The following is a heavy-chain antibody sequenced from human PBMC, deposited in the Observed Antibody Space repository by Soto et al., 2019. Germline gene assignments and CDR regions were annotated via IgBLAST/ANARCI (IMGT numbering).Heavy chain of an antibody. Sequence: SVKVSCKASGGTFSSYANSWVRQAPGQGLEWMGGIIPIFGTANYAQKFQGRVTITADESTSTAYMELSSLRSEDTAVYYCARVRCSGGSCYKEFDYWGQGTLVTVSS. CDR3: ARVRCSGGSCYKEFDY. J-gene: IGHJ4*02. V-gene: IGHV1-69*13. CDR2: IIPIFGTA. CDR1: GGTFSSYA. D-gene: IGHD2-15*01.